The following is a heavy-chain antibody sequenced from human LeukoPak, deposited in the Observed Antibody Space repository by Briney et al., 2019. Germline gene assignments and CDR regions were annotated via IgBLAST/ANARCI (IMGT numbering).Heavy chain of an antibody. CDR1: GGSFSGYY. D-gene: IGHD2-21*01. Sequence: SETLSLTCAVYGGSFSGYYWSWIRQPPGKGLEWIGEINHSGSTNYNPSLKSRVTISVDTSKNQFSLKLSSVTAADTAVYYCARDGFTNTPQYPLGVVGYWGQGTLVTVSS. CDR3: ARDGFTNTPQYPLGVVGY. V-gene: IGHV4-34*01. J-gene: IGHJ4*02. CDR2: INHSGST.